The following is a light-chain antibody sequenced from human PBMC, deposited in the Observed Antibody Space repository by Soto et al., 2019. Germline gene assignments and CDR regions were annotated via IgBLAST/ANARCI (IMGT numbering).Light chain of an antibody. J-gene: IGLJ1*01. Sequence: QSVLTQPASVSGSPGQSITISCTGTSSDVGVYNFVSWYQQHPGKAPKLIISDVSNRPSGVSTRFSGSKSGNTASLTISGLQAEDEADYYCSSYTSINTHVFGTGTKVT. V-gene: IGLV2-14*01. CDR1: SSDVGVYNF. CDR2: DVS. CDR3: SSYTSINTHV.